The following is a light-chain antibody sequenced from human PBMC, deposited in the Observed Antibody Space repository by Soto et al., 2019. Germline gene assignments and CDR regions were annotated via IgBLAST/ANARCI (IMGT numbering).Light chain of an antibody. V-gene: IGKV3-20*01. Sequence: EIILSQSRANMSVSLGARASXSCRASQSVSSYLAWYQQKPGQAPRLLFYHASRRATGTPDRFSVSGSGTDFTLTISRLEPGDFAVYYCHQYGDSPRSFGHGTKVEIK. CDR2: HAS. CDR3: HQYGDSPRS. J-gene: IGKJ1*01. CDR1: QSVSSY.